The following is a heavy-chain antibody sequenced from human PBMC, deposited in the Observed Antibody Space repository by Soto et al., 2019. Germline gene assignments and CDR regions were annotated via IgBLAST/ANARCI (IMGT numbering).Heavy chain of an antibody. Sequence: TSETLSLTCAVYGGSFSGYYWSWIRQPPGKGLEWIGEINHSGSTNYNPSLKSRVTISVDTSKNQFSLKLSSVTAADTAVYYCARGYEAVIAAYYFDYWGQGTLVTVSS. D-gene: IGHD6-6*01. CDR2: INHSGST. J-gene: IGHJ4*02. CDR3: ARGYEAVIAAYYFDY. V-gene: IGHV4-34*01. CDR1: GGSFSGYY.